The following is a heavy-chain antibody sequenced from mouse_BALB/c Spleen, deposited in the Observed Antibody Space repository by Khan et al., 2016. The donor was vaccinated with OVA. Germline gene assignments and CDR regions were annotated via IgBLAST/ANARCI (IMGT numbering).Heavy chain of an antibody. D-gene: IGHD3-2*02. J-gene: IGHJ2*01. CDR3: EREEALYYFDY. Sequence: QMQLEESGAELVRPGTSVKLSCKTSGYIFTSYWIHWVKQRSGQGLEWIARIYPGTNNTYYNENFKDKATLTADKASSTVYLQLSSLKSEDSAVFFCEREEALYYFDYWGQGTTLTVSS. V-gene: IGHV1-76*01. CDR1: GYIFTSYW. CDR2: IYPGTNNT.